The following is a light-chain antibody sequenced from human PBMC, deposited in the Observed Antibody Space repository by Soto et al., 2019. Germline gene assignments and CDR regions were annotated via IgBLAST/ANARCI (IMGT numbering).Light chain of an antibody. CDR1: RSNIGAGYD. CDR3: QSYDSSLSGWV. Sequence: QSVLTQPPSVSGAPGQRVTISCTGSRSNIGAGYDVHWYQQLPGTAPKLLISGNSNRPSGVPDRFSGSKSGTSASLAITGLQAEDEADYSCQSYDSSLSGWVFGGGTKPTVL. J-gene: IGLJ3*02. CDR2: GNS. V-gene: IGLV1-40*01.